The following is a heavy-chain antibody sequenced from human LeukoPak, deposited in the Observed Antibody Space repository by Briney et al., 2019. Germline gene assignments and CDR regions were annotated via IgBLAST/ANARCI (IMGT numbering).Heavy chain of an antibody. J-gene: IGHJ4*02. V-gene: IGHV1-2*02. Sequence: ASVKVSCKASGYTFTGYYMHWVRQAPGQRLEWMGWINPNSGGTNYAQKFQGRVTMTRDTSISTAYMELSRLRSDDTAVYYCARGIFYGSGSSDYWGQGTLVTVSS. CDR2: INPNSGGT. D-gene: IGHD3-10*01. CDR1: GYTFTGYY. CDR3: ARGIFYGSGSSDY.